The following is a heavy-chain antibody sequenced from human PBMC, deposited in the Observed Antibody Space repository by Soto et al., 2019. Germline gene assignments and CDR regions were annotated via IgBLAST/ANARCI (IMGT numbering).Heavy chain of an antibody. CDR2: ISYDGSNK. V-gene: IGHV3-30*18. Sequence: GGSLRLSCAASGFTFSSYGMHWVRQAPGKGLEWVAVISYDGSNKYYADSVKGRFTISRDNSKNTLYLQMNSLRAEDTAVYYCAKPIAVAGGYYYGMDVWGQGTTVTVSS. CDR1: GFTFSSYG. J-gene: IGHJ6*02. CDR3: AKPIAVAGGYYYGMDV. D-gene: IGHD6-19*01.